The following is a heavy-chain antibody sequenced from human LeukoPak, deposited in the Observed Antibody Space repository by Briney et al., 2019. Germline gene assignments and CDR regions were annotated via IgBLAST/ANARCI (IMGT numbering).Heavy chain of an antibody. CDR2: INHSGST. V-gene: IGHV4-39*07. J-gene: IGHJ4*02. D-gene: IGHD6-19*01. CDR1: GGSISSGGYS. Sequence: SETLSLTCTVSGGSISSGGYSWSWIRQPPGKGLEWIGEINHSGSTNYNPSLKSRVTISVDTSKNQFSLKLSSVTAADTAVYYCARGFHRLGWIYWGQGTLVTVSS. CDR3: ARGFHRLGWIY.